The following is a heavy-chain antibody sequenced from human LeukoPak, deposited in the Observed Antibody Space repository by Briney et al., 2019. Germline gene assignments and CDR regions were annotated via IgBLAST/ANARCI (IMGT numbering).Heavy chain of an antibody. J-gene: IGHJ3*02. Sequence: ASVKVSCKASGYTFTSYGISWVRQAPGQGLEWMGWISAYNGNTNYAQKLQGRDTMTTDTSTSTAYMELRSLRSDDTAVYYCARAIVVVIARPHAFDIWGQGTMVTVSS. CDR2: ISAYNGNT. CDR3: ARAIVVVIARPHAFDI. V-gene: IGHV1-18*01. D-gene: IGHD2-21*01. CDR1: GYTFTSYG.